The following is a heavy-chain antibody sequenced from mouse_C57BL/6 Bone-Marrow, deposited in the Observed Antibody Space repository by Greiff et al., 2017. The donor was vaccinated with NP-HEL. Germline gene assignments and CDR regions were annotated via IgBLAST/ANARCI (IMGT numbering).Heavy chain of an antibody. CDR2: ILPGSGST. CDR3: ARDEIYDYDGDWYFDV. Sequence: VKVVESGAELMKPGASVKLSCKATGYTFTGYWIEWVKQRPGHGLEWIGEILPGSGSTNYNEKFKGKATFTADTSSNTAYMQLSSLTTEDSAIYYCARDEIYDYDGDWYFDVWGTGTTVTVSS. J-gene: IGHJ1*03. V-gene: IGHV1-9*01. D-gene: IGHD2-4*01. CDR1: GYTFTGYW.